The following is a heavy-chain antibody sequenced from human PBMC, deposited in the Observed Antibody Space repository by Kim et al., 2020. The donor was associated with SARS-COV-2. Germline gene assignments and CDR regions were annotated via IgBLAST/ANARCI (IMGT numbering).Heavy chain of an antibody. CDR3: ATHFGNFDTIL. V-gene: IGHV4-34*01. CDR2: INHSGST. CDR1: GGSFSGYH. Sequence: SETLSLTCTVYGGSFSGYHWSWIRQPPGKGLEWIGEINHSGSTIYNPSLKSRVTISLNTSKNQFSLKLSSVTAADTAVYYCATHFGNFDTILWGQGTQVTVSS. D-gene: IGHD2-8*02. J-gene: IGHJ4*02.